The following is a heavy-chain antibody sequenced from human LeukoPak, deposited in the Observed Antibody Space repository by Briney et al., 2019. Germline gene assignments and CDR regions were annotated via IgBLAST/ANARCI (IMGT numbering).Heavy chain of an antibody. J-gene: IGHJ6*02. V-gene: IGHV4-59*01. CDR1: GGSISDYY. Sequence: SETLSLTCTVSGGSISDYYWNWVRQPPGKGLEWIGCVLNTGNTNYNPSLEGRVSISVGTSKTQFSLRLSSVSSADTAVYYCARVRRQGHGLTVTTGGAYYYYFMDVWGLGTTVTVSS. CDR2: VLNTGNT. D-gene: IGHD4-11*01. CDR3: ARVRRQGHGLTVTTGGAYYYYFMDV.